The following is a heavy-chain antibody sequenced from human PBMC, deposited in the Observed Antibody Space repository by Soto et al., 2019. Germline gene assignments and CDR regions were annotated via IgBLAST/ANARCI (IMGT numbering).Heavy chain of an antibody. Sequence: SETLSLTCTVSGGSISSGRFYWSWIRQHPGKGLEWIGHISDSGSSYYNPSLESRVTISVDTSKNQFSLKLSAVTAADTAVYFCARTTFYDVFTAYYSHFDYWGQGTMVTVSS. CDR3: ARTTFYDVFTAYYSHFDY. CDR2: ISDSGSS. J-gene: IGHJ4*02. D-gene: IGHD3-9*01. CDR1: GGSISSGRFY. V-gene: IGHV4-31*03.